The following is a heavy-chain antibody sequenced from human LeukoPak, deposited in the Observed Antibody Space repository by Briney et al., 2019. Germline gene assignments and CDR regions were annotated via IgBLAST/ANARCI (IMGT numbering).Heavy chain of an antibody. CDR3: ASNLGAKIFNVLLWFGEFYFDY. CDR1: GFTFSSYW. Sequence: TGGSLRLSCAASGFTFSSYWMSWVRQAPGKGLGWVANIKQDGSEKYYVDSVKGRFTISRDNAKNSLYLQMNSLRAEDTAVYYCASNLGAKIFNVLLWFGEFYFDYWGQGTLVTVSS. V-gene: IGHV3-7*01. CDR2: IKQDGSEK. D-gene: IGHD3-10*01. J-gene: IGHJ4*02.